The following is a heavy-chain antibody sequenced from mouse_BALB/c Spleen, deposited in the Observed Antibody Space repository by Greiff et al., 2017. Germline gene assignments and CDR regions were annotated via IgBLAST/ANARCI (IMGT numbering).Heavy chain of an antibody. J-gene: IGHJ2*01. D-gene: IGHD2-4*01. CDR3: ARSGDYDDSY. CDR1: GYTFTDYW. Sequence: QVQLQQPGAELVMPGASVKMSCKASGYTFTDYWMHWVKQRPGQGLEWIGAIDTSDSYTSYNQKFKGKATLTVDESSSTAYMQLSSLTSEDSAVYYCARSGDYDDSYWGQGTTLTVSS. CDR2: IDTSDSYT. V-gene: IGHV1-69*01.